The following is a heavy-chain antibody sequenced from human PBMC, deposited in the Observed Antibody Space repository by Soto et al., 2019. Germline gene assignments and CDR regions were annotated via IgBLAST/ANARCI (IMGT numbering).Heavy chain of an antibody. D-gene: IGHD3-10*01. Sequence: SETLSLTCAVSGGSISSSNWWSWVRQPPGKGLEWIGEIYHSGSTNYNPSLKSRVTISVDKSKNQFSLKLSSVTAADTAVYYCARVPITMVRDANWFDPWGQGTLVTVSS. J-gene: IGHJ5*02. CDR3: ARVPITMVRDANWFDP. CDR2: IYHSGST. V-gene: IGHV4-4*02. CDR1: GGSISSSNW.